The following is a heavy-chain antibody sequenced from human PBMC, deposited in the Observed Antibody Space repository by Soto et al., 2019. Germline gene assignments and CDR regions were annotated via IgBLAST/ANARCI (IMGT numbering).Heavy chain of an antibody. D-gene: IGHD2-8*01. Sequence: TSETLSLTCTVSGGSISSYYWSWIRQPPGKGLEWNGYIYYSGSTNYNPSLKSRVTISVDTSKNQFSLKLSSVTAADTAVYYCASRYCTNGVCYFDYWGQGTLVTVSS. CDR2: IYYSGST. CDR1: GGSISSYY. V-gene: IGHV4-59*08. CDR3: ASRYCTNGVCYFDY. J-gene: IGHJ4*02.